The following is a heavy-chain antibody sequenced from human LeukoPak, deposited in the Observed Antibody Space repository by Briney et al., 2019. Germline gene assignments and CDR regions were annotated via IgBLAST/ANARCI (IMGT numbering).Heavy chain of an antibody. J-gene: IGHJ4*02. D-gene: IGHD3-10*01. CDR3: AKNRGWGSGSYYQPDY. CDR1: GFIFSTYV. Sequence: GGSLRLSCAASGFIFSTYVMHWVRQAPGKGLEWVAVISYDGSSKYYADCVKGRFTISRDNSKNTLYLQMNGRRAEDTAAYYCAKNRGWGSGSYYQPDYWGQGTLVTVSS. V-gene: IGHV3-30*04. CDR2: ISYDGSSK.